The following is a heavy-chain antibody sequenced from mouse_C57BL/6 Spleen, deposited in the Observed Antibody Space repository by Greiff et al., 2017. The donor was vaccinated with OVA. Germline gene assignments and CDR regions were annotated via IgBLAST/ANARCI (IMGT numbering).Heavy chain of an antibody. CDR3: ARYHYGSSLWYFDV. CDR2: IYPGDGDT. Sequence: QVQLQQSGPELVKPGASVKISCKASGYAFSSSWMNWVKQRPGKGLEWIGRIYPGDGDTNYNGKFKGKATLTADKSSSTAYMQLSSLTSEDSAVYFCARYHYGSSLWYFDVWGTGTTVTVSS. CDR1: GYAFSSSW. V-gene: IGHV1-82*01. D-gene: IGHD1-1*01. J-gene: IGHJ1*03.